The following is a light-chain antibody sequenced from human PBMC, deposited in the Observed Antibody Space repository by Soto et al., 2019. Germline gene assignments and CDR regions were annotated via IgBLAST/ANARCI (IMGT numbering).Light chain of an antibody. Sequence: IVLTQSPGTLSLSRGERATLTCRASQSVSSNHLAWYQQKPGQAPRLLIYGGSSRATGIPVRFSGSGSETDFTLTITRLEPEDFAVYYCQNYGGSLPWTFGPGAKVDIK. J-gene: IGKJ1*01. V-gene: IGKV3-20*01. CDR2: GGS. CDR1: QSVSSNH. CDR3: QNYGGSLPWT.